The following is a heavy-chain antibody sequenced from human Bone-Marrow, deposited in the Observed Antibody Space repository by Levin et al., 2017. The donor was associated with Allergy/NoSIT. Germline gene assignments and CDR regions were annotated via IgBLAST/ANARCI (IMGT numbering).Heavy chain of an antibody. CDR2: IQEGGSET. Sequence: AGGSLRLSCAASGFTFSDSWMNWVRQAPGKGLEWVANIQEGGSETKYVDSVKGRFTISKDSAKTSLFLQMNSLRVEDTAVYFCVRGWGAAWGQGTLVTVSS. D-gene: IGHD3-16*01. V-gene: IGHV3-7*01. J-gene: IGHJ5*02. CDR1: GFTFSDSW. CDR3: VRGWGAA.